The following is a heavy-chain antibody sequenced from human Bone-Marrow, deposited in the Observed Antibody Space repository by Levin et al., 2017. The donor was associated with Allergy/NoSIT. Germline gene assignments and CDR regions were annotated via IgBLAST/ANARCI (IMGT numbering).Heavy chain of an antibody. Sequence: ASVKVSCKASGYTFTDYYLHWVRQAPGQGLEWLGWINPYSGGTDYAQKFQGRVTMTRDTSISTAYMELSRLTSDDTAVYYCARVTTRDYGDYLALLYWGQGTLVTVSS. J-gene: IGHJ4*02. CDR2: INPYSGGT. CDR3: ARVTTRDYGDYLALLY. V-gene: IGHV1-2*02. CDR1: GYTFTDYY. D-gene: IGHD4-17*01.